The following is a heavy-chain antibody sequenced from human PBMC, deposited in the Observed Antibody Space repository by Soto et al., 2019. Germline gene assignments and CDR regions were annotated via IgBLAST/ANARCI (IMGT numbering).Heavy chain of an antibody. D-gene: IGHD2-21*01. V-gene: IGHV3-48*03. CDR3: ARDCGFWDYDYYYGMDV. J-gene: IGHJ6*02. CDR1: GFTFSSYE. CDR2: ISSSGSTI. Sequence: GESLKIPCAASGFTFSSYEMNWVRQAPGKGLEWVSYISSSGSTIYYADSVKGRFTISRDNAKNSLYLQMNSLRAEDTAVDYCARDCGFWDYDYYYGMDVWGQGTTVTVSS.